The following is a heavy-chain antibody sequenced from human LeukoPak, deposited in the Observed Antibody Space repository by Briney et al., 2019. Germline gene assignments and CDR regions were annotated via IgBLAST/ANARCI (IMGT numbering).Heavy chain of an antibody. V-gene: IGHV3-23*01. D-gene: IGHD6-19*01. CDR3: AKASSGWYKAVTDV. Sequence: GGSLRLSCAASGFTFSSYAMSWVRQAPRKGLEWVSAISGSGGSTYYADSVKGRFTISRDNSKNTLYLQMNSLRAEDTAVYYCAKASSGWYKAVTDVWGQGTTVTVSS. CDR2: ISGSGGST. CDR1: GFTFSSYA. J-gene: IGHJ6*02.